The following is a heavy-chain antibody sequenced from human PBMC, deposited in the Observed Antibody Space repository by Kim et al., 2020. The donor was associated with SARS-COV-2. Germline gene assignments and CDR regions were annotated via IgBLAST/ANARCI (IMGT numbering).Heavy chain of an antibody. Sequence: ASVKVSCNASGFTFTDNYMHWVRQAPGQGLEWMGWINSNTGGTNYAQKFQGRVTMTRDTSISTVYLELTRLRSDDSAVYFCARARYGSGSYYNWFDPWGQGTLVTVSS. J-gene: IGHJ5*02. CDR1: GFTFTDNY. CDR3: ARARYGSGSYYNWFDP. D-gene: IGHD3-10*01. V-gene: IGHV1-2*02. CDR2: INSNTGGT.